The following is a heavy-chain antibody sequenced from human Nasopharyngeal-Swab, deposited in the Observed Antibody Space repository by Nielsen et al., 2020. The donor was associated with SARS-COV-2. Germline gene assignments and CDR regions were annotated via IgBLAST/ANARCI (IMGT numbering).Heavy chain of an antibody. D-gene: IGHD1-26*01. CDR3: ARVFGWELLRDGFDY. CDR2: IKKDGSEK. CDR1: GFTFSSYW. V-gene: IGHV3-7*01. Sequence: GGSLRLSCAASGFTFSSYWMSWVRQAPGKGLEWVANIKKDGSEKYYVDSVKGRFTISRDNAKNSLYLQMNSLRAEDTAVYYCARVFGWELLRDGFDYWGQGTLVTVSS. J-gene: IGHJ4*02.